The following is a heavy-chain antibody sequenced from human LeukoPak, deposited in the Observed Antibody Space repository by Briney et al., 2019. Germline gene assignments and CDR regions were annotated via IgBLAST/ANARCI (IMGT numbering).Heavy chain of an antibody. CDR3: AKMKGQRLYDYCMDV. V-gene: IGHV3-23*01. CDR1: GLAFRNFA. J-gene: IGHJ6*03. Sequence: GGSLRLSCAASGLAFRNFAMSWVRQAPGKGLEWVSGMTGSGGSSYYADSVKGRFTISRDNSKNALYLQMNSLRADDTALYYCAKMKGQRLYDYCMDVWGKGTMVTVS. CDR2: MTGSGGSS.